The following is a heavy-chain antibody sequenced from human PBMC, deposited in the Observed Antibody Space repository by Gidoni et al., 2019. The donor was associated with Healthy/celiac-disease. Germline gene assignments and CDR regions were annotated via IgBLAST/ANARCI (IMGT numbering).Heavy chain of an antibody. D-gene: IGHD6-19*01. V-gene: IGHV3-30-3*01. Sequence: QVQLVESGGGVVQPGRSLRLSCAASGFTFSSYAMHWVRQAPGKGLEWVAVISYDGSNKYYADSVKGRFTISRDNSKNTLYLQMNSLRAEDTAVYYCARTRAIAVAGIDYWGQGTLVTVSS. CDR2: ISYDGSNK. CDR1: GFTFSSYA. J-gene: IGHJ4*02. CDR3: ARTRAIAVAGIDY.